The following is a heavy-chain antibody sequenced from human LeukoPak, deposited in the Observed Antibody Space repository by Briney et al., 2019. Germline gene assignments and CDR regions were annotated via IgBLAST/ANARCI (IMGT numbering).Heavy chain of an antibody. Sequence: SETLSLTCAVYGGSFSGYYWSWIRQPPGKGLEWIGEINHSGSTNYNPSLKSRVTISVDTSKNQFSLKLSSVTAADTAVYYCVRRSHVVHGPIWGQGTTVTVSS. CDR2: INHSGST. CDR1: GGSFSGYY. D-gene: IGHD3-16*02. CDR3: VRRSHVVHGPI. V-gene: IGHV4-34*01. J-gene: IGHJ3*02.